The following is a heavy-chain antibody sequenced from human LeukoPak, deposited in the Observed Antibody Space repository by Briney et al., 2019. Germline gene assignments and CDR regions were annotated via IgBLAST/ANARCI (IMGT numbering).Heavy chain of an antibody. Sequence: SETLSLTCTVSGGSISSYYWSWIRQPPGKGLEWIGYIYYSGSTNYNPSLKSRVTISVDTSKNQFSLKLSSVTAADTAVYYCAAYGDYVYDYYYYMDVWGKGTTVTISS. D-gene: IGHD4-17*01. J-gene: IGHJ6*03. CDR3: AAYGDYVYDYYYYMDV. CDR1: GGSISSYY. CDR2: IYYSGST. V-gene: IGHV4-59*08.